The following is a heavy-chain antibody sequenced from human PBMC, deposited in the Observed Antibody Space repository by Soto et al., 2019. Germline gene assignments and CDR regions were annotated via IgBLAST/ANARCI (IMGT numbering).Heavy chain of an antibody. CDR1: GGSISSSSYY. Sequence: SETLSLTCTVSGGSISSSSYYWGWIRQPPGKGLEWIGSIYYSGSTYYNPSLKSRVTISVDTSKNQFSLKLSSVTVEDTAVYYCARDVVRLGDLSVGGFDLWGQGTMVTVSS. V-gene: IGHV4-39*02. J-gene: IGHJ3*01. CDR2: IYYSGST. CDR3: ARDVVRLGDLSVGGFDL. D-gene: IGHD3-16*02.